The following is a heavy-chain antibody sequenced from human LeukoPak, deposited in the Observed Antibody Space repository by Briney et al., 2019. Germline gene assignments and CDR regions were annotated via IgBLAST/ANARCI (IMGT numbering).Heavy chain of an antibody. V-gene: IGHV1-18*01. CDR2: VSAYNGNT. J-gene: IGHJ4*02. CDR3: ARRKLKAAAGPYYFDY. Sequence: GASVKVSCKTSGYTFTSYGISWVRQAPGQGLEWMGWVSAYNGNTNYAQKLQGRVTMTTDTSTSTAYMELRSLRSDDTAVYYCARRKLKAAAGPYYFDYWGQGTLVTVSS. D-gene: IGHD6-13*01. CDR1: GYTFTSYG.